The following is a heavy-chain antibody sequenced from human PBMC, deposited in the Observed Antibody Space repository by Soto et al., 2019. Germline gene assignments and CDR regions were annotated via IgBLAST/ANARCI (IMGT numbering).Heavy chain of an antibody. Sequence: ASVKVSCKASGYTFSSYGMHWVRQAPGHRLEWIGWINVGNGGTAYSQKFQPRVTITRDTTASTAYMGLNSLISEETAVYYCARQDAFDVWGQGTMVTV. CDR3: ARQDAFDV. CDR1: GYTFSSYG. CDR2: INVGNGGT. V-gene: IGHV1-3*01. J-gene: IGHJ3*01.